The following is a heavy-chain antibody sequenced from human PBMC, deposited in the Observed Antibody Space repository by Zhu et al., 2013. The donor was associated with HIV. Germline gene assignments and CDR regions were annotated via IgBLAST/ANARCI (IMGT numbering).Heavy chain of an antibody. CDR2: INPNSGGT. D-gene: IGHD3-3*01. CDR3: ARGITIFGVVGSYFDY. J-gene: IGHJ4*02. CDR1: GYTFTGYY. V-gene: IGHV1-2*02. Sequence: QVQLVQSGAEVKKPGASVKVSCKASGYTFTGYYMHWVRQAPGQGLEWMGWINPNSGGTNYAQKFQGRVTMTRDTSTSTAYMELSRLRSDDTAVYYCARGITIFGVVGSYFDYWGQGTLVTVSS.